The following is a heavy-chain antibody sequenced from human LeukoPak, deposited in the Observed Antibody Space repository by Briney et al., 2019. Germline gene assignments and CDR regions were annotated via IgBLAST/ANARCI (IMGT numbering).Heavy chain of an antibody. CDR2: INPNSGGT. J-gene: IGHJ4*02. V-gene: IGHV1-2*02. CDR3: ANLILRYFDWSGGW. CDR1: GYTFIGYY. D-gene: IGHD3-9*01. Sequence: GASVKVSCKASGYTFIGYYMHWVRQAPGQGLEWMGWINPNSGGTDYAQNFQGRVTMTRDTSISTAYMELTRLRSDDTAVYYCANLILRYFDWSGGWWGQGTLVTVSS.